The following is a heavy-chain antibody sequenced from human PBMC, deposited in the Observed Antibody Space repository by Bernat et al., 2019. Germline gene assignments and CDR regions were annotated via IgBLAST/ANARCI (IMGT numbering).Heavy chain of an antibody. V-gene: IGHV3-23*01. Sequence: EVQLLESGGGLVQPGGSLRLSCAASGFTFSSYAMSWVRQGPGRGLEWVSVITGSGGSTFYADYVKGRFTISRDNSNNTLYLQMNSLRAEDTAVYYCAKVRSGAVTGAVNYWGQGTLVTVSS. D-gene: IGHD2-8*02. J-gene: IGHJ4*02. CDR1: GFTFSSYA. CDR3: AKVRSGAVTGAVNY. CDR2: ITGSGGST.